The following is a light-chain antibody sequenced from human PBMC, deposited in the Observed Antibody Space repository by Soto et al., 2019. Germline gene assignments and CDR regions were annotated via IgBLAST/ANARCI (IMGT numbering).Light chain of an antibody. Sequence: EIVLTQSPATLSLSPGDRATLSCRASQSVRSDYFAWYQQKPGQAPRVIIFGVSTRATAIPDRFSGSGSGTDFTLTISRLEPEDFELCYCPQYGNSPLTFGVGTKVDIK. J-gene: IGKJ4*01. V-gene: IGKV3-20*01. CDR1: QSVRSDY. CDR2: GVS. CDR3: PQYGNSPLT.